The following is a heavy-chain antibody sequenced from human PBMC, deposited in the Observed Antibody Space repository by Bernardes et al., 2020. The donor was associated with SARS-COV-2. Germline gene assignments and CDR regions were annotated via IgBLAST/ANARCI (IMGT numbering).Heavy chain of an antibody. CDR2: ISRTGQTS. V-gene: IGHV3-23*01. J-gene: IGHJ6*02. CDR1: RFDFGTYV. CDR3: AKSLGGDRSVIAAKYQYGMDV. D-gene: IGHD5-18*01. Sequence: GSLRLSCAASRFDFGTYVMAWVRQAPGKGLQWLASISRTGQTSFYAASVKGRFTISSHNAENSLGLHMSSLRVDDTAVYYCAKSLGGDRSVIAAKYQYGMDVWGQGTTVTVSS.